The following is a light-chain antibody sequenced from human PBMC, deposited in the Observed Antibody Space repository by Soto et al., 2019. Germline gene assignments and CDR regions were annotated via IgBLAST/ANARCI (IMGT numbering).Light chain of an antibody. CDR1: QSVSSN. CDR3: QEYSDWWT. Sequence: EIVMTQSPATLSVSPGERATLSCRASQSVSSNLAWYQQKPGQAPRLLIYGASTRATGIPARFSGSGSGTDFTLTISSLQSEDRGFYYCQEYSDWWTFGQGTKVEIK. CDR2: GAS. V-gene: IGKV3-15*01. J-gene: IGKJ1*01.